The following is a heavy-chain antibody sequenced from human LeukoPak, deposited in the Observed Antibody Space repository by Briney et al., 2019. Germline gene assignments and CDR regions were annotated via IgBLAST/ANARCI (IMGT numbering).Heavy chain of an antibody. CDR1: GGTFSSYA. CDR2: IIPIFGTA. J-gene: IGHJ6*03. CDR3: ARGPYYYYYYMDV. Sequence: ASVKVSCKASGGTFSSYAISWVRQAPGQGLEWMGRIIPIFGTANYAQKFQGRVTITTDESTSTAYMELSSLRSEDTAVYYCARGPYYYYYYMDVWGKGTTVTVSS. V-gene: IGHV1-69*05.